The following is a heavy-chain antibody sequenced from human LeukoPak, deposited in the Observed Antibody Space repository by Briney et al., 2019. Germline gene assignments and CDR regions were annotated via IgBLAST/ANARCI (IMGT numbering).Heavy chain of an antibody. Sequence: PGGSLRLSCAASGFTFDDYAMHWVRQGPGKGLEWVALMSGYGDTTYYADSVKGRFTVSRDNTKTSLYLQMHSLRTEDTALYYCAKDFAGRGYSSGFLFASWGQGTLVTVSS. CDR2: MSGYGDTT. J-gene: IGHJ4*02. CDR1: GFTFDDYA. V-gene: IGHV3-43*02. D-gene: IGHD6-25*01. CDR3: AKDFAGRGYSSGFLFAS.